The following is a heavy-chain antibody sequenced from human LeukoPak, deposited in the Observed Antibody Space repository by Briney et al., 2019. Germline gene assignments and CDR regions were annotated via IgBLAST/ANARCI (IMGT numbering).Heavy chain of an antibody. J-gene: IGHJ3*02. Sequence: GGSLRLSCAASGFTFSSYWMHWVRQAPGKGLVWVSRINSDGSSTSYADSVKGRFTISRDNAKNTLYLQMNSLRAEDTAVYYCARGGYCSGGSCHPRSDDAFDIWGQGTMVTVSS. CDR2: INSDGSST. V-gene: IGHV3-74*01. CDR3: ARGGYCSGGSCHPRSDDAFDI. D-gene: IGHD2-15*01. CDR1: GFTFSSYW.